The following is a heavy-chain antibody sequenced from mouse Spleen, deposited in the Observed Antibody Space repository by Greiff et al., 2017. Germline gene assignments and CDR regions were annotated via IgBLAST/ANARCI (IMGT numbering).Heavy chain of an antibody. V-gene: IGHV5-9-2*01. CDR1: GFTFSSYG. Sequence: EVMLVESGGGLVKPGGSLKLSCAASGFTFSSYGMSWVRQTPEKRLEWVATISGGGSYTYYPDSVKGRFTISRDNAKNNLYLQMSSLRSEDTALYYCARGITTVFFDYWGQGTTLTVSS. D-gene: IGHD1-1*01. CDR2: ISGGGSYT. J-gene: IGHJ2*01. CDR3: ARGITTVFFDY.